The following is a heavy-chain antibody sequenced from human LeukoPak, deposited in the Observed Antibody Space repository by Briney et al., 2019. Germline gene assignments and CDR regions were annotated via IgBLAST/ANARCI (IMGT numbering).Heavy chain of an antibody. D-gene: IGHD5-18*01. V-gene: IGHV3-48*03. Sequence: PGGSLRLSCAASGFTFSSYEMNWVRQAPGKGLEWVSYISSSGSTIYYADSVKGRFTISRDNAKNSLYLQMNSLRAEDTAVYYCAREGYSYGEFDYWGQGTLVTVSS. CDR1: GFTFSSYE. CDR3: AREGYSYGEFDY. J-gene: IGHJ4*02. CDR2: ISSSGSTI.